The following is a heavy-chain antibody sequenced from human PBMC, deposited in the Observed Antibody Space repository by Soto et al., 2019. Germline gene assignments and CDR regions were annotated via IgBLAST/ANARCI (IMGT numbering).Heavy chain of an antibody. V-gene: IGHV4-34*01. D-gene: IGHD3-10*01. Sequence: PSETLSLTCAVYGGSFSGYYWSWIRQPPGKGLEWIGEINHSGSTNYNPSLKSRVTISVDTSKNQFSLKLSSVAAADTAVYYCARREVRVVMRVGLWYYGMDVWGQGTTVTVSS. CDR1: GGSFSGYY. CDR3: ARREVRVVMRVGLWYYGMDV. J-gene: IGHJ6*02. CDR2: INHSGST.